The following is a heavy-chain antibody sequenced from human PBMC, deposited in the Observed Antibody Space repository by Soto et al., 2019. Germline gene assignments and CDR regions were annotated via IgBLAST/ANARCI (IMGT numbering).Heavy chain of an antibody. V-gene: IGHV1-69*01. CDR2: IIPIFGTA. CDR1: GGTFSSYA. J-gene: IGHJ5*02. D-gene: IGHD6-6*01. Sequence: QVPLVQSGAEVKKPGSSVKVSCKASGGTFSSYAISWVRQAHGQGIEWMGGIIPIFGTANYAQKFKGRVTITADESTSTAYMELSSLRSEDTAVYYCARDPPMGSSSYEDPWGQGTLVTVSS. CDR3: ARDPPMGSSSYEDP.